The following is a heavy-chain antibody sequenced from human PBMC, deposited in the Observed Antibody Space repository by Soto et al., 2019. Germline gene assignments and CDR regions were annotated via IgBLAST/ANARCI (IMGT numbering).Heavy chain of an antibody. CDR2: IYYSGST. CDR3: ARHGVVAATQYFQH. V-gene: IGHV4-39*01. CDR1: GGSISSSSYY. J-gene: IGHJ1*01. Sequence: QLQLQESGPGLVKPSETLSLTCTVSGGSISSSSYYWGWIRQPPGKGLEWIGSIYYSGSTYCNPSLKSRVTISVDTSKNQFSLKLSSVTAADTAVYYCARHGVVAATQYFQHWGQGTLVTVSS. D-gene: IGHD2-15*01.